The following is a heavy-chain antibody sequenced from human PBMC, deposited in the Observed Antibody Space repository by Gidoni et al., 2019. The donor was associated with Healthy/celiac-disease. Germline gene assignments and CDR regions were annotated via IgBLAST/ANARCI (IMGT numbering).Heavy chain of an antibody. D-gene: IGHD1-26*01. Sequence: QLQLQESGPGLVKPSETLSLTCTVSGGSISSSSYYWGWIRQPPGKGLEWIGSIYYSGSTYYNPSLKSRVTISVDTSKNQFSLKLSSVTAADTAVYYCARPTGGYNPRRWAFDIWGQGTMVTVSS. CDR1: GGSISSSSYY. V-gene: IGHV4-39*01. CDR2: IYYSGST. CDR3: ARPTGGYNPRRWAFDI. J-gene: IGHJ3*02.